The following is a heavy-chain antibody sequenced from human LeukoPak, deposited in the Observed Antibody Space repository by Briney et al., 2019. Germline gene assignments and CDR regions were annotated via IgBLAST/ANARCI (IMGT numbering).Heavy chain of an antibody. V-gene: IGHV4-34*01. CDR1: GGSFSDYY. D-gene: IGHD3-10*01. CDR2: INHSGST. CDR3: ARGLITMVRGVPVKTTNWFDP. Sequence: SETLSLTCAVYGGSFSDYYWIWIRQPPGKGLEWIGEINHSGSTNYNPSLKSRVTISVDTSKNQFSLKLSSVTAADTAVYYCARGLITMVRGVPVKTTNWFDPWGQGTLVTVSS. J-gene: IGHJ5*02.